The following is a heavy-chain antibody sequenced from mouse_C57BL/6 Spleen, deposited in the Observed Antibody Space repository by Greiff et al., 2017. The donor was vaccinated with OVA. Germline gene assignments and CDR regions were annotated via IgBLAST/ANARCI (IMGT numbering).Heavy chain of an antibody. Sequence: EVKLQESGEGLVKPGGSLKLSCAASGFTFSSYAMSWVRQTPEKRLEWVAYISSGGDYIYYADTVKGRFTISRDNARNTLYLQMSSLKSEDTAMYYCTIYDGYYGFAYWGQGTLVTVSA. V-gene: IGHV5-9-1*02. D-gene: IGHD2-3*01. J-gene: IGHJ3*01. CDR3: TIYDGYYGFAY. CDR2: ISSGGDYI. CDR1: GFTFSSYA.